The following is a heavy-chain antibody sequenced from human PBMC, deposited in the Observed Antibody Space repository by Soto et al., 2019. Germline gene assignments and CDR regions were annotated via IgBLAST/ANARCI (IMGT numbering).Heavy chain of an antibody. D-gene: IGHD6-13*01. J-gene: IGHJ4*02. CDR3: AHSPPRRQQHQRALFDY. CDR2: IYWDDDK. Sequence: QITLKESGPTLVKPTQTLTLTCTFSGFSLSTSGVGVGWIRQPPRKALEGLALIYWDDDKRYSPSLKSRLTITNDTSKNQVVLTMTHMDPVDTTTYYCAHSPPRRQQHQRALFDYWGQGTLVTVSS. CDR1: GFSLSTSGVG. V-gene: IGHV2-5*02.